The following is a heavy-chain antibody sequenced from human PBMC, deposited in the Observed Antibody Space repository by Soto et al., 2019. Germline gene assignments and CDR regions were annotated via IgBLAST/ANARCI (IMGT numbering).Heavy chain of an antibody. J-gene: IGHJ4*02. CDR3: ARLGLLWFGTQ. D-gene: IGHD3-10*01. V-gene: IGHV3-7*01. CDR1: GFTFSSYW. Sequence: GESLKISXAASGFTFSSYWMSWVRQAPGKGLEWVANIKQDGSEKYYVDSVKGRFTISRDNAKNSLYLQMNSLRAEDTAVYYCARLGLLWFGTQWGQGTLVTVSS. CDR2: IKQDGSEK.